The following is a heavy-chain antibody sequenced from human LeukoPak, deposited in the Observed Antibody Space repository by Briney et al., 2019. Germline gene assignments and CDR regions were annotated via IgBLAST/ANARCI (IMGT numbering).Heavy chain of an antibody. Sequence: PGGSLRLSCAASGFTFSSYGMHWVRQAPGKGLEWVAVISYDGSNKYYADSVKGRFTISRDNSKNTLYLQMNSLRAEDTAVYYCARDLFSGVDAAMVWYWGQGTPVTVSS. V-gene: IGHV3-33*08. CDR3: ARDLFSGVDAAMVWY. J-gene: IGHJ4*02. CDR1: GFTFSSYG. D-gene: IGHD5-18*01. CDR2: ISYDGSNK.